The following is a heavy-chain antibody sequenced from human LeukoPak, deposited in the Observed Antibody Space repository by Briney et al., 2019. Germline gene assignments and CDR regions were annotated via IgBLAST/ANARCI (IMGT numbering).Heavy chain of an antibody. J-gene: IGHJ2*01. Sequence: PSETLSLTCTVSGGSISSGDYYWTWIRQPPGKGLEWMGYIFYSGSMYYNPSLKSRLTISVDTSKNQFSLKLRSVTAADTAVYYCARMIVVVTASWYFDLWGRGTLVTVSS. CDR1: GGSISSGDYY. D-gene: IGHD2-21*02. V-gene: IGHV4-30-4*02. CDR2: IFYSGSM. CDR3: ARMIVVVTASWYFDL.